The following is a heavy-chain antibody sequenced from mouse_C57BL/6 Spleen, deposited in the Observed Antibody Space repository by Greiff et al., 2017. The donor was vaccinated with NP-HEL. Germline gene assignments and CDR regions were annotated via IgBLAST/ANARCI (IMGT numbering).Heavy chain of an antibody. CDR2: IDPENGDT. CDR1: GFNIKDDY. D-gene: IGHD1-1*01. V-gene: IGHV14-4*01. J-gene: IGHJ4*01. CDR3: TTFLFITTGYAMDY. Sequence: EVQLQQSGAELVRPGASVKLSCTASGFNIKDDYMHWVKQRPEQGLEWIGWIDPENGDTEYASKFQGKATITADTSSNTAYLQLSSLTSEDTAVYYCTTFLFITTGYAMDYWGQGTSVTVSS.